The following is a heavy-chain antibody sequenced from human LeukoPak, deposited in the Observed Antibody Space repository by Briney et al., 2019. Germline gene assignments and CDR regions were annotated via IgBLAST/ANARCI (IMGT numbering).Heavy chain of an antibody. CDR3: AKGHATEPQYSSGWYDDFDF. V-gene: IGHV3-30*18. D-gene: IGHD6-19*01. CDR2: MSYDGSHT. CDR1: GFTFSDYW. J-gene: IGHJ4*02. Sequence: GGSLRLSCAASGFTFSDYWMHWVRQAPGKGLEWVAVMSYDGSHTYYGDSVKGRFTISRDYSKDTLYLQMNSLTPGDTAVYYCAKGHATEPQYSSGWYDDFDFGGQGTLVTVSS.